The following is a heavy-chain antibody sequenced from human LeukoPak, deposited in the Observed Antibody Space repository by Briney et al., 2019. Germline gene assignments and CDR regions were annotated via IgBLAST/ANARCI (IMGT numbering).Heavy chain of an antibody. D-gene: IGHD6-19*01. Sequence: SETLSLTCTVSGGSISSSSYYWGWIRQPPGKGLEWIGSIYYSGSTYYNPSLKSRVTISVDTSKNQFSLKLSSVTAADTAVYYCARRPKPEYSSGWYVGGFDYWGQGTLVTVSS. CDR2: IYYSGST. CDR1: GGSISSSSYY. J-gene: IGHJ4*02. CDR3: ARRPKPEYSSGWYVGGFDY. V-gene: IGHV4-39*01.